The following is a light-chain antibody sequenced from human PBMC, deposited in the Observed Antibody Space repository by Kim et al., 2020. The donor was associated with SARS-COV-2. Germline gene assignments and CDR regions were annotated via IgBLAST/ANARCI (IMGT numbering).Light chain of an antibody. J-gene: IGKJ1*01. CDR2: DAS. Sequence: ASVEDSVPITCRASQSISSWLACYQQKPGKAPNLLIYDASSLERGVPSRFSGSGSGTEFTLTISSLQPDDFATYYCQQYNSYSATFGQGTKVDIK. CDR1: QSISSW. V-gene: IGKV1-5*01. CDR3: QQYNSYSAT.